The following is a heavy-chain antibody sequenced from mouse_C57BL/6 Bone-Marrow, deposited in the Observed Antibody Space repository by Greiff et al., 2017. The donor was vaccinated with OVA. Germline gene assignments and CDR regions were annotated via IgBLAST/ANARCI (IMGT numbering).Heavy chain of an antibody. CDR2: IYPGNSDT. J-gene: IGHJ2*01. D-gene: IGHD2-1*01. Sequence: EVQLQQSGTVLARPGASVKMSCKTSGYTFTSYWMHWVKQRPGQGLEWIGAIYPGNSDTSYNQKFKGKAKLTAVTSASTAYMELSSLTNEDSAVYYCTSRGNYGLRFPHWGQGTTLTVSS. V-gene: IGHV1-5*01. CDR1: GYTFTSYW. CDR3: TSRGNYGLRFPH.